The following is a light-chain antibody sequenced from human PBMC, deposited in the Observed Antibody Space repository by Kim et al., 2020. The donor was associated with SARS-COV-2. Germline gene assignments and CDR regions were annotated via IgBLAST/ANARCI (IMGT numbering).Light chain of an antibody. Sequence: QSALTQPPSASGSPGQSVTISCTGTSSDVGGYNYVSWYQQHSGKAPKLMIYEVTKRPSGVPDRFSGSKSANTASLTVSGLQAEDEADYYCSSYAGSDHLVFGGGTQLTVL. CDR2: EVT. CDR3: SSYAGSDHLV. V-gene: IGLV2-8*01. CDR1: SSDVGGYNY. J-gene: IGLJ3*02.